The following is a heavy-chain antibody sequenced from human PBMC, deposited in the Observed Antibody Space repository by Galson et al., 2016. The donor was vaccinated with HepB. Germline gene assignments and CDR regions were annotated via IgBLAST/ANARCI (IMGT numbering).Heavy chain of an antibody. J-gene: IGHJ4*02. CDR3: TRDTRVSDY. CDR1: GFSVGDYA. CDR2: VRRKVYGEKT. Sequence: SLRLSCAASGFSVGDYAMSWVRQAPGKGLEWVGFVRRKVYGEKTEYAAPVRGRFTISRDDSKSIVYLQMNSLQTGDTAVYYCTRDTRVSDYWGQGTLVTVSS. V-gene: IGHV3-49*04. D-gene: IGHD6-13*01.